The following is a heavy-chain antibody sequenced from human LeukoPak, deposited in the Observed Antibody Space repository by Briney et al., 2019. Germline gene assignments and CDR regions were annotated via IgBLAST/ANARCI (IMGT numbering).Heavy chain of an antibody. J-gene: IGHJ3*02. D-gene: IGHD2-21*01. CDR2: ISGSGVGT. Sequence: GGSLRLSCAASGFTFSSYTMNWVRQAPGKGLEWVSGISGSGVGTYYADSVKGRFTISRDNSWNTLYLQMNSLRAEDTAVYYCAKDQVISGSEASDIWGQGTMVTVSS. CDR3: AKDQVISGSEASDI. CDR1: GFTFSSYT. V-gene: IGHV3-23*01.